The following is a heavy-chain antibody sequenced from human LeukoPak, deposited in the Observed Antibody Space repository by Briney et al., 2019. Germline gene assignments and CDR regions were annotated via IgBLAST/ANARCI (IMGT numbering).Heavy chain of an antibody. Sequence: GGSLRLSCAASGFTFSSYAMSWVRQAPGKGLEWVSAISGSGGSTYYADSVKGRFTISRDNSKNTLYLQMDSLRAEDTAVYHCAKESYGATILGASDYWGQGTLVTVSS. J-gene: IGHJ4*02. CDR1: GFTFSSYA. V-gene: IGHV3-23*01. D-gene: IGHD4-17*01. CDR2: ISGSGGST. CDR3: AKESYGATILGASDY.